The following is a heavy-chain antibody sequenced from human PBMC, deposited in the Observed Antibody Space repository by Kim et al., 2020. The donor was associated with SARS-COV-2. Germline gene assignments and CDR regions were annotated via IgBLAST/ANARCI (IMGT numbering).Heavy chain of an antibody. D-gene: IGHD3-3*01. V-gene: IGHV1-8*01. J-gene: IGHJ5*02. CDR3: ARGRRITIFGVVTKNWFDP. CDR1: GYTFTSYD. Sequence: ASVKVSCKASGYTFTSYDINWVRQATGQGLEWMGWMNPNSGNTGYAQKFQGRVTMTRNTSISTAYMELSSLRSEDTAVYYCARGRRITIFGVVTKNWFDPWGQGTLVTVSS. CDR2: MNPNSGNT.